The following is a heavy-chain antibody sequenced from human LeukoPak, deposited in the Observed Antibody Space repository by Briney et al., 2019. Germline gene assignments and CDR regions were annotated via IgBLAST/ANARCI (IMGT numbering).Heavy chain of an antibody. CDR2: INSDGSST. CDR1: GNYW. D-gene: IGHD4-17*01. V-gene: IGHV3-74*01. CDR3: ARDDYGARQYYYGMDV. J-gene: IGHJ6*02. Sequence: PGGSLRLSCAASGNYWMHWVRQAPGKGLVWVSRINSDGSSTSYVGSVTGRFTISRDNAKNTLYLQMNSLRAEDTAVYYCARDDYGARQYYYGMDVWGQGTTVTVSS.